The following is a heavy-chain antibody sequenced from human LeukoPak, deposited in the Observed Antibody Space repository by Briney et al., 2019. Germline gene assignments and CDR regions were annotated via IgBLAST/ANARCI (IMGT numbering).Heavy chain of an antibody. Sequence: PSETLSLTCTVSSGSISSSSYYWGWIRQAPGKGLEWVANIKQDGSEKYYVDSVKGRFTISRDNAKNSLYLQMNSLRAEDTAVYYCARARLGSSSSYYYYYYMDVWGKGTTVTVSS. V-gene: IGHV3-7*01. D-gene: IGHD6-6*01. CDR3: ARARLGSSSSYYYYYYMDV. J-gene: IGHJ6*03. CDR1: SGSISSSSYY. CDR2: IKQDGSEK.